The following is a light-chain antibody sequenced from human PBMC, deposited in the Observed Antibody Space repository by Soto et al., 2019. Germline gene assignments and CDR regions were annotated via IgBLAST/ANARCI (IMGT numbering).Light chain of an antibody. J-gene: IGKJ1*01. CDR2: KAS. CDR1: QTISSW. CDR3: QHYNSYSEA. Sequence: DIQMTQSPSTLSGSVGDRVTITCRASQTISSWLAWYQQKPGKAPKLLIYKASTLKSWVPSRFSGSGYGTEFNLTISSLQNDDFATYSFQHYNSYSEAFGQGTKVELK. V-gene: IGKV1-5*03.